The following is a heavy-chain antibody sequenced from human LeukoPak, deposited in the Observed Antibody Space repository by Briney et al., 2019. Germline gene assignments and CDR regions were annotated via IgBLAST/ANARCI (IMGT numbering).Heavy chain of an antibody. D-gene: IGHD3-16*02. J-gene: IGHJ4*02. V-gene: IGHV3-30*02. CDR3: AKSRRRNYDYVWGSYRPSPLFDY. Sequence: GVSLRLSCAASGFTFSSYGMHWVRQAPGKGLEWVAFIRYDGSNKYYADSVKGRFTISRDNSKNTLYLQMNSLRAEDTAVYYCAKSRRRNYDYVWGSYRPSPLFDYWGQGTLVTVSS. CDR1: GFTFSSYG. CDR2: IRYDGSNK.